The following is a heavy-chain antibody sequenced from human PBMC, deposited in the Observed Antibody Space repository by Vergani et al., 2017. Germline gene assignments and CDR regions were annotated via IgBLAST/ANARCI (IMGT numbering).Heavy chain of an antibody. D-gene: IGHD5-12*01. CDR3: VKDAGGYENFFDS. CDR2: LTGGGGST. Sequence: EVQLLESGGSLKQPGGSVRLSCAASGFTFSTYAMHWVRQAPGKGLAWVSALTGGGGSTYYADSFKGRFIISRDNSRDILYLQMNSLRPEDTATYYCVKDAGGYENFFDSWGQGTLVTVSS. V-gene: IGHV3-23*01. J-gene: IGHJ4*02. CDR1: GFTFSTYA.